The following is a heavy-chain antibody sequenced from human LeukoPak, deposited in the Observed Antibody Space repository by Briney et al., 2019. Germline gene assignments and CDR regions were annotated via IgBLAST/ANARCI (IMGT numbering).Heavy chain of an antibody. CDR2: IYYSGTT. J-gene: IGHJ5*02. D-gene: IGHD6-19*01. Sequence: SETLSLTCTVSGGSISTTSYFWAWIRQPPGEGLEWIGSIYYSGTTYFNSSLKSRVTISVERSKNHFSLKLSSVTVADTALYYCARVYSSTHNWSDTWGQGIQVTVSS. CDR1: GGSISTTSYF. CDR3: ARVYSSTHNWSDT. V-gene: IGHV4-39*07.